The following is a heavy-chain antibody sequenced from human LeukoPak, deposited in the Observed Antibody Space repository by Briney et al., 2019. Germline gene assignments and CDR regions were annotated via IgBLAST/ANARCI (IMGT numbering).Heavy chain of an antibody. V-gene: IGHV1-8*01. CDR1: GYTSTSHH. CDR2: MNPDTGNT. D-gene: IGHD7-27*01. CDR3: ARGRPTNLGGIY. J-gene: IGHJ4*02. Sequence: AAVKVSCKASGYTSTSHHINWVRQAAGQGLEWMGWMNPDTGNTVYPQKFQGRVTMTWDTSISTAYMELGSLRSEDTAVYYCARGRPTNLGGIYWGQGTLVTVSS.